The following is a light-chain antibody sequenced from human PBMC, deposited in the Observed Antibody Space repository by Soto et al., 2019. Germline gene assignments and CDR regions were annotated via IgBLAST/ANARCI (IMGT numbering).Light chain of an antibody. V-gene: IGKV1-9*01. J-gene: IGKJ4*01. CDR2: AAS. CDR1: QGIASY. Sequence: QLTQSPSSLSASVGDRVTITCRASQGIASYLAWYQQKPGQAPNLLIYAASTLQSGVPSRFSGSGSGTDFTLTISSLQPEDFATYYCQQLISYPLTFGGGTKVEI. CDR3: QQLISYPLT.